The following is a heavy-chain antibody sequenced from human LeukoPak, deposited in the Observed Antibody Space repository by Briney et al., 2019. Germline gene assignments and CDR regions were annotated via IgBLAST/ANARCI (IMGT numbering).Heavy chain of an antibody. Sequence: PSETLSLTCAVYGGSLSGYYWSWIRQPPGKGLEWIGEINHSGSTNYNPSLKSRVTISVDTSKNQFPLKLSSVTAADTAVYYCARERQKRGYSYGTVSWGQGTLVTVSS. V-gene: IGHV4-34*01. D-gene: IGHD5-18*01. CDR2: INHSGST. J-gene: IGHJ5*02. CDR3: ARERQKRGYSYGTVS. CDR1: GGSLSGYY.